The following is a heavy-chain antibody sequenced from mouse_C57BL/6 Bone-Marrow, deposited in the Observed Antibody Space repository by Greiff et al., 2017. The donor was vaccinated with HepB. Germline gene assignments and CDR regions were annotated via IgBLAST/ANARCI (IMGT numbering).Heavy chain of an antibody. J-gene: IGHJ4*01. CDR1: GFTFKDYY. CDR2: IDPEDGDT. Sequence: VHVKQSGAELVRPGASVKLSCTASGFTFKDYYMHWVKQRPEQGLEWIGRIDPEDGDTEYAPKFQGKATMTADTSSNTAYLQLSSLTSEDTAVYYCTTFRGAMDYWGQGTSVTVSS. CDR3: TTFRGAMDY. V-gene: IGHV14-1*01.